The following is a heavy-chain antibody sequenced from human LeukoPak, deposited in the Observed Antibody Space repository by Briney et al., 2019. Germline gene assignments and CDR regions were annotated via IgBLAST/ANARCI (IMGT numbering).Heavy chain of an antibody. CDR1: GGSISSGDHY. D-gene: IGHD3-10*01. CDR3: ARDRVWCGDRWAFDI. J-gene: IGHJ3*02. V-gene: IGHV4-30-4*01. Sequence: SETLSLTCTVSGGSISSGDHYWSWIRQPPGKGLEWIGYIYYSGTTYSNPSLKRRLTISVDTSKNQFSLRLSSVTAADTAVYYCARDRVWCGDRWAFDIWGQGTMVSVSS. CDR2: IYYSGTT.